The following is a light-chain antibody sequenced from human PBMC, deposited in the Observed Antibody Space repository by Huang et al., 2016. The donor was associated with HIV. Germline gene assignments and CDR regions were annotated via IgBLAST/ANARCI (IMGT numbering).Light chain of an antibody. Sequence: DILLTQSPSSLSASVGDRVTITCRASQNTNTYLNWYQQKPGKAPYLLIHSASTFQAGVPARFCCSGSWTDFTLTVNSLQPEDSATYYCQQGYSALITFGQGTRL. CDR3: QQGYSALIT. V-gene: IGKV1-39*01. CDR2: SAS. CDR1: QNTNTY. J-gene: IGKJ5*01.